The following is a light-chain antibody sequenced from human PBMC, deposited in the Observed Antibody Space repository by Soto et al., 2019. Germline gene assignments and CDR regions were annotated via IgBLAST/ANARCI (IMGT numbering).Light chain of an antibody. J-gene: IGKJ2*01. V-gene: IGKV3-20*01. CDR2: GAS. CDR3: QQYGSSPPYT. CDR1: QSVTTSN. Sequence: EIVLTQSPGTLSLSPGERATFPCRASQSVTTSNLVWYQHKPGQPPRLLMYGASSRATGIPDRFSGSGSGTDFTLTISRLEPEDSAVYYCQQYGSSPPYTFGQGTKLEIK.